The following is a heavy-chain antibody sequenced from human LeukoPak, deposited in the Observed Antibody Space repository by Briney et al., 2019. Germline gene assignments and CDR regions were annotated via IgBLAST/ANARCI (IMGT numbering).Heavy chain of an antibody. J-gene: IGHJ6*02. V-gene: IGHV1-2*02. CDR3: AREVGATYYYYGMDV. D-gene: IGHD1-26*01. Sequence: ASVKVSCKASGYTFTGYYMHWMRQAPGQGLEWMGWINPNNGDTNYAQKFRGTVTMTRDTSISTLYMELSSLRSEDTAVYYCAREVGATYYYYGMDVWGQGTTVTVSS. CDR2: INPNNGDT. CDR1: GYTFTGYY.